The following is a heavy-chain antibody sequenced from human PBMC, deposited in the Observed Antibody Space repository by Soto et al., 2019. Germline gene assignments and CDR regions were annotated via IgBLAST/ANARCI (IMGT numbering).Heavy chain of an antibody. J-gene: IGHJ5*02. V-gene: IGHV1-69*08. CDR1: GGIFPTYT. CDR3: ATGSPGERFDP. CDR2: FIPLLGRA. Sequence: QVQLVQSGAEVKEPGSSVKVSCKASGGIFPTYTINWVRQAPGQGLEWMGRFIPLLGRAIYAQNFQGRVTFTADRATSTGYMEVTSLRSEDTAVYYCATGSPGERFDPWGQGTLVTVSS. D-gene: IGHD3-10*01.